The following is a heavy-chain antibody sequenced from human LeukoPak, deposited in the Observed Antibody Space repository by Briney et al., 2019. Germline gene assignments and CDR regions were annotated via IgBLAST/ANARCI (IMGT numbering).Heavy chain of an antibody. CDR2: ISYDGSNK. CDR1: GFTFSSYG. Sequence: GGSLRLSCAASGFTFSSYGMHWVRQAPGKGLEWVAVISYDGSNKYYADSVKGRFTISRDNSKNTLYLQMNSLRAEDTAVYYCAKDLTTVTTSILDYWGQGTLVTVSS. J-gene: IGHJ4*02. D-gene: IGHD4-17*01. CDR3: AKDLTTVTTSILDY. V-gene: IGHV3-30*18.